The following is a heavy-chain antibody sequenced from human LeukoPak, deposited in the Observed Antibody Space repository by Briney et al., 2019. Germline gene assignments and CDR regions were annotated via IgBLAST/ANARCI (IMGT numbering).Heavy chain of an antibody. CDR1: GFSFSNYW. Sequence: PGESLRLSCAASGFSFSNYWMSWVRQSPEKGLEWVANIKEDGSARYYVDSVKGRFTISRDNAKNSLYLQMNSLRAEDTAVYYCARSVDIDYWGQGTLVTVSS. J-gene: IGHJ4*02. CDR3: ARSVDIDY. CDR2: IKEDGSAR. D-gene: IGHD5-12*01. V-gene: IGHV3-7*01.